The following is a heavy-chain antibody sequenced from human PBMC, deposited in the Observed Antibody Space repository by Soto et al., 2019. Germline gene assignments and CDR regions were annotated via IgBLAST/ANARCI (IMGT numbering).Heavy chain of an antibody. D-gene: IGHD6-25*01. CDR2: INPILDAT. J-gene: IGHJ4*02. CDR3: ATMKRARLDS. V-gene: IGHV1-69*09. Sequence: QEQVVQSGPAMKEPGSSVKVSCRASGIMSSGYGFSWVRQAPGQGLEWVGMINPILDATHYAQNLQGRVSLSVDKSTETAYLEVTSLRPQDTAIYFCATMKRARLDSWGRGTMVTVSS. CDR1: GIMSSGYG.